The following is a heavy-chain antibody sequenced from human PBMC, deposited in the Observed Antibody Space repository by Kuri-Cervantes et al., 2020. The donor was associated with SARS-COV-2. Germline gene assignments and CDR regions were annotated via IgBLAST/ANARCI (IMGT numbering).Heavy chain of an antibody. J-gene: IGHJ3*02. CDR3: ARDKDFWSGYQDAFDI. CDR2: ISSTSGNYI. V-gene: IGHV3-11*04. CDR1: GFNFSDYY. Sequence: LSLTCAASGFNFSDYYMSWIRQAPGKGLEWVAHISSTSGNYIYYADSVKGRFTISRDNAKNSLYLQMNSLRAEDTAVYYCARDKDFWSGYQDAFDIWGQGTMVTVSS. D-gene: IGHD3-3*01.